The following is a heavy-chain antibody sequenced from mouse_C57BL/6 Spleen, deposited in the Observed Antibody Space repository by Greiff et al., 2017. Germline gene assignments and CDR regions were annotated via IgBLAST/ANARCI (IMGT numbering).Heavy chain of an antibody. V-gene: IGHV1-62-2*01. J-gene: IGHJ1*03. D-gene: IGHD1-1*01. Sequence: VKLQESGAELVKPGASVKLSCKASGYTFTEYTIHWVKQRSGQGLEWIGWFYPGSGSIKYNEKFKDKATLTADKSSSTVYMELSRLTSEDSAVYFCARHEGRPVGAGLWYFDVWGTGTTVTVSS. CDR2: FYPGSGSI. CDR3: ARHEGRPVGAGLWYFDV. CDR1: GYTFTEYT.